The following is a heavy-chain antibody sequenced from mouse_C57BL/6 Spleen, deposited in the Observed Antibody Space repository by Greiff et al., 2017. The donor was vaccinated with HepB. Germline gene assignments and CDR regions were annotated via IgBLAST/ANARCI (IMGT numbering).Heavy chain of an antibody. CDR2: ISDGGSYT. CDR1: GFTFSSYA. V-gene: IGHV5-4*01. D-gene: IGHD1-1*01. J-gene: IGHJ3*01. CDR3: ARDQLRFAY. Sequence: EVKLVESGGGLVKPGGSLKLSCAASGFTFSSYAMSWVRQTPEKRLEWVATISDGGSYTYYPDNVKGRFTISRDNAKNNLYLQMSHLKSEDTAMYYCARDQLRFAYWGQGTLVTVSA.